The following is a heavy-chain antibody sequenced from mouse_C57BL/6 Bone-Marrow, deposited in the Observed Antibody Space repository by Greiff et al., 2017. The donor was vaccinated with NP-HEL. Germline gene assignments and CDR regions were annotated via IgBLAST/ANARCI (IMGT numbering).Heavy chain of an antibody. CDR1: GFTFSDYY. J-gene: IGHJ3*01. Sequence: EVMLVESEGGLVQPGSSMKLSCTASGFTFSDYYMAWVRQVPEKGLEWVANINYDGSSTYYLDSLKSRFIISRDNAKNILYLQMSSLKSEDTATYYCARAGDGYPWFAYWGQGTLVTVSA. CDR2: INYDGSST. CDR3: ARAGDGYPWFAY. V-gene: IGHV5-16*01. D-gene: IGHD2-3*01.